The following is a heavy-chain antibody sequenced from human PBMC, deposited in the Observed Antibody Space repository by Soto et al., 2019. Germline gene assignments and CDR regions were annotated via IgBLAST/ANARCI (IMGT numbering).Heavy chain of an antibody. CDR3: AKAWGIDY. V-gene: IGHV3-23*01. D-gene: IGHD7-27*01. Sequence: PGGSLRLSCAASGFTFSIYTMSWVRQAPGKGVEWVSTISGSGSSTYSADSVKGRFTISRDNSKNTLYLQMNSLRVEDTAIYYCAKAWGIDYWGQGTLVTVSS. CDR2: ISGSGSST. J-gene: IGHJ4*02. CDR1: GFTFSIYT.